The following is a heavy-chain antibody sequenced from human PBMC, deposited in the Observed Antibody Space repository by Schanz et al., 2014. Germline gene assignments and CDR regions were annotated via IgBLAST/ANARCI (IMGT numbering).Heavy chain of an antibody. CDR1: GYTFVSYS. CDR2: INLSGGST. CDR3: ARGGSMVQEINFAY. Sequence: QVQLVQSGAEVKKPGSSVKVSCKASGYTFVSYSMHWVRQAPGQGLEWMGIINLSGGSTNNAQKFQGRLTMTRDTSTSTVYMELSSLRSEDTAVYYCARGGSMVQEINFAYWGQGSLVTVSS. D-gene: IGHD3-10*01. V-gene: IGHV1-46*03. J-gene: IGHJ4*02.